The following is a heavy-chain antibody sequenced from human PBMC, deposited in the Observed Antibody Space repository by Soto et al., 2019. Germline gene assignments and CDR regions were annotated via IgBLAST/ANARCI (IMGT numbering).Heavy chain of an antibody. CDR1: GYSFTSYW. V-gene: IGHV5-10-1*01. CDR2: IDPSDSYT. Sequence: GESLKISCKGSGYSFTSYWISWVRQMPGKGLEWMGRIDPSDSYTNYSPSFQGHVTISADKSISTAYLQWSSLKASDTAMYYCARSGINGTSDEYGMDVWGQGTTVTVSS. D-gene: IGHD1-20*01. J-gene: IGHJ6*02. CDR3: ARSGINGTSDEYGMDV.